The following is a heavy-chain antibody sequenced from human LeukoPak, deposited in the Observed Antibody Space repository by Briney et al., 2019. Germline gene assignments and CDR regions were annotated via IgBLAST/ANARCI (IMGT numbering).Heavy chain of an antibody. CDR3: ARVSFCPRCHFDY. Sequence: GGSLRLSCAASGFSFSSYWMHWVRQAPGKGLVWVARISPGGSSALSADSVRGRFTISRDNADNTLYLQLNSLRAEDTAVYYCARVSFCPRCHFDYWGQGTLVTVSS. J-gene: IGHJ4*02. D-gene: IGHD2/OR15-2a*01. V-gene: IGHV3-74*03. CDR2: ISPGGSSA. CDR1: GFSFSSYW.